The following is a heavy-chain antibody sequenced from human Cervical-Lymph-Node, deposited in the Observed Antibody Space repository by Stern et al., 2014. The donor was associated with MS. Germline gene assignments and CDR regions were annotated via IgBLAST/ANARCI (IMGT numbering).Heavy chain of an antibody. CDR1: GFTFSDYA. V-gene: IGHV3-23*04. CDR3: ARDYEDTSMLFDH. D-gene: IGHD2-8*01. Sequence: EVQLVQSGGGLVQPGGSLRLSCAASGFTFSDYAMSWVRQAPGKGLEWVSAISLSGGSTFYADSVQGRFTISRDNSKNTLYLQMNSLRAEDTAVYYCARDYEDTSMLFDHWGQGTLVTVSS. J-gene: IGHJ4*02. CDR2: ISLSGGST.